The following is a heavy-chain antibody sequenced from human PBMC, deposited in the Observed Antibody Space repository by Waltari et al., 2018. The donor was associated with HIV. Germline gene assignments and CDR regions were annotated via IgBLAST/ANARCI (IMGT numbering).Heavy chain of an antibody. D-gene: IGHD3-10*01. CDR1: GYSISSGYY. Sequence: QVQLQESGPGLVKPSETLSLPCAVSGYSISSGYYWGWIRQPPGKGLEWIGSIYHSGSTYYNPSLKSRVTISVDTSKNQFSLKLSSVTAADTAVYYCARDMEAQETRRFDYWGQGTLVTVSS. CDR3: ARDMEAQETRRFDY. CDR2: IYHSGST. J-gene: IGHJ4*02. V-gene: IGHV4-38-2*02.